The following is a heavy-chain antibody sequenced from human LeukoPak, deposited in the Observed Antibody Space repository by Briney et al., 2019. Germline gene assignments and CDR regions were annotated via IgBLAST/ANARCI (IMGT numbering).Heavy chain of an antibody. D-gene: IGHD6-13*01. CDR1: GYTFTSYY. V-gene: IGHV1-8*02. CDR3: ARGQYSSSWYGLGYYYYMDV. Sequence: GASVKVSCKASGYTFTSYYMHWVRQAPGQGLEWMGWMNPHSSNTGYAQKFQGRVTMTRNTSISTAYMELSSLRSEDTAVYYCARGQYSSSWYGLGYYYYMDVWGKGTTVTISS. CDR2: MNPHSSNT. J-gene: IGHJ6*03.